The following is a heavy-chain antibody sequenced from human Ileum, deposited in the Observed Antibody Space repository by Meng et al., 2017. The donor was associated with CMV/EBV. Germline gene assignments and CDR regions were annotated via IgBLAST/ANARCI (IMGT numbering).Heavy chain of an antibody. CDR2: IYHSGRT. CDR3: ARGVITGTMSVSFDP. D-gene: IGHD1-7*01. V-gene: IGHV4-4*01. Sequence: SGGSISSGNLWSWVRQPPGKALEWIGEIYHSGRTNFNPSLLSRVTISVDKSKNQFSLKLRSVTAADTAVYFCARGVITGTMSVSFDPWGQGTLVTVSS. CDR1: GGSISSGNL. J-gene: IGHJ5*02.